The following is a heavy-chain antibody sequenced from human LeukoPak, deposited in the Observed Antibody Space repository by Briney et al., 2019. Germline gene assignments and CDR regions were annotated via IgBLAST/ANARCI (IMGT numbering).Heavy chain of an antibody. Sequence: SETLSLTCTVSGGSISSYYWSWIRQPPGKGLEWIGYIYYSGSTNYNPSLKSRVTISVDTSKNQFSLKLSSVTAADTAVYYCARHSGGGWYYYDSSGADYFDYWGQGTLVTVSS. J-gene: IGHJ4*02. CDR2: IYYSGST. CDR3: ARHSGGGWYYYDSSGADYFDY. V-gene: IGHV4-59*08. D-gene: IGHD3-22*01. CDR1: GGSISSYY.